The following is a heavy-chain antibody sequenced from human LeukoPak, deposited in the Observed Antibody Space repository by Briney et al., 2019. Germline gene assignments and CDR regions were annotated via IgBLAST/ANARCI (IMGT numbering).Heavy chain of an antibody. J-gene: IGHJ6*02. CDR1: GYSFTGYY. Sequence: ASVKVSCKASGYSFTGYYIHWVRQAPGQGLEWLGWINPDSGGTNLAQKFQGRVTMTRDTSITTGFMHLSGLRSDDTAVYYCARGYDSGWPHYYYGMDVWGQGTTVTVSS. CDR3: ARGYDSGWPHYYYGMDV. D-gene: IGHD6-19*01. V-gene: IGHV1-2*02. CDR2: INPDSGGT.